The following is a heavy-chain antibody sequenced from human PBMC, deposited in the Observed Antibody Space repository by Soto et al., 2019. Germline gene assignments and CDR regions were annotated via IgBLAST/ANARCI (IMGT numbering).Heavy chain of an antibody. D-gene: IGHD2-15*01. Sequence: KESGPTLVKPTQTLTLTCPFSGFSLSTSGVGVGWIRQPPGKALEWLALIYWDDAERYRASLKSRLTITKDTSKNQVVLTMTNMDPVDTGTYYCVRKKNYCSGGTCYNDSFDFWGQGTMVTVSS. J-gene: IGHJ3*01. CDR3: VRKKNYCSGGTCYNDSFDF. V-gene: IGHV2-5*04. CDR2: IYWDDAE. CDR1: GFSLSTSGVG.